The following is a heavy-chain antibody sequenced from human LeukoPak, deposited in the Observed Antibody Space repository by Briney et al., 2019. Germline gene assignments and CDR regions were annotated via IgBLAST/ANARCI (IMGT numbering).Heavy chain of an antibody. CDR3: STDICCRGPSH. J-gene: IGHJ4*02. CDR1: GFTFSNAW. CDR2: IKRISEGGTT. Sequence: GGSLRLSCAASGFTFSNAWMTWVRQAPGKGLEWVGRIKRISEGGTTDYAAPVKGRFTISRDDSKDTLYLQMTSLKTEDTAMYYCSTDICCRGPSHWGQGTLVTVSS. V-gene: IGHV3-15*01. D-gene: IGHD2-15*01.